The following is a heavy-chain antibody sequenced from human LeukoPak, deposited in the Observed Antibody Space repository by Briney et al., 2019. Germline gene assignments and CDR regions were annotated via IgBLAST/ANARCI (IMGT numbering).Heavy chain of an antibody. CDR1: GFTFSSYA. CDR3: ARDSIVVVPAAKSYYYGMGV. Sequence: GGSLRLSCAASGFTFSSYAMHWVRQAPGKGLEWVAVISYDGSNKYYADSVKGRFTISRDNSKNTLYLQMNSLRAEDTAVYYCARDSIVVVPAAKSYYYGMGVWGQGTTVTVSS. J-gene: IGHJ6*02. D-gene: IGHD2-2*01. CDR2: ISYDGSNK. V-gene: IGHV3-30*04.